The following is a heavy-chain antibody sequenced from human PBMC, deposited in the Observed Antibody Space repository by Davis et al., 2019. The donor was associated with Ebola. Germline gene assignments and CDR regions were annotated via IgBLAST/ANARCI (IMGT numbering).Heavy chain of an antibody. V-gene: IGHV1-69*13. J-gene: IGHJ6*02. CDR3: ARDRGSSFGMDV. CDR1: GGTFSSYA. CDR2: IIPIFGTA. Sequence: AASVKVSCKASGGTFSSYAISWVRQAPGQGLEWMGGIIPIFGTANYAQKFQSRVTITADESTSTAYMELSSLRSEDTAVYYCARDRGSSFGMDVWGQGTTVTVSS. D-gene: IGHD2-15*01.